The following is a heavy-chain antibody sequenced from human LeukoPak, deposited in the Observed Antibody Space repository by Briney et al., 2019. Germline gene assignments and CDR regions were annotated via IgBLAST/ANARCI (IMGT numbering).Heavy chain of an antibody. V-gene: IGHV3-7*01. CDR3: ARDRVYDYVWGSSAPPDY. CDR1: GFTFSSYW. J-gene: IGHJ4*02. Sequence: GGSLRLSCAASGFTFSSYWMSWVRQAPGKGLEWVANIKQDGSEKYYVDSVKGRFTISRDNAKNALYLQMNSLRAEDTAVYYCARDRVYDYVWGSSAPPDYWGQGTLVTVSS. D-gene: IGHD3-16*01. CDR2: IKQDGSEK.